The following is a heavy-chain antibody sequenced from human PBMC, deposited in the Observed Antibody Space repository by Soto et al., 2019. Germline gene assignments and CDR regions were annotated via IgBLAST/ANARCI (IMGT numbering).Heavy chain of an antibody. Sequence: QVQLVESGGVVVQPGRSLRLSCAASGFTFSSYGMHWVRQAPGKGLEWVAVIWYDGSNKYYAESVKGRFTISRDNSKNTLYLQMNGLRAEDTAVYYCARDPTGYSSSWYGPYWGQGTLVTVSS. CDR3: ARDPTGYSSSWYGPY. D-gene: IGHD6-13*01. V-gene: IGHV3-33*01. CDR1: GFTFSSYG. CDR2: IWYDGSNK. J-gene: IGHJ4*02.